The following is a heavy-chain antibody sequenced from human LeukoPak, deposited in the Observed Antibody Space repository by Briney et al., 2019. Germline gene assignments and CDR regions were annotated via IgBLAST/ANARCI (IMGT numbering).Heavy chain of an antibody. CDR3: ARGPFKRRLGYCSSTSCYAGVNYFDY. D-gene: IGHD2-2*01. V-gene: IGHV4-34*01. Sequence: PSETLSLTCAVYGGSFSGYYWSWIRQPPGKGLEWIGEINHSGSTNYNPSLKSRVTISVDTSKNQFSLKLSSVTAADMAVYYCARGPFKRRLGYCSSTSCYAGVNYFDYWGQGTLVTVSS. CDR2: INHSGST. CDR1: GGSFSGYY. J-gene: IGHJ4*02.